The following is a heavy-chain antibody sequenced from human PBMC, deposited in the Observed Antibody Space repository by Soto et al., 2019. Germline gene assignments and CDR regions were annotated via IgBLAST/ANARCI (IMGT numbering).Heavy chain of an antibody. CDR3: ARDTPVAYYYDSSGYYLDY. CDR2: ISAYNGNT. D-gene: IGHD3-22*01. CDR1: GYTFTSYG. Sequence: QVQLVQSGAEVKKPGASVKVSCKASGYTFTSYGISWVRQAPGQGLEWMGWISAYNGNTNYAQKLQGRVTMTTDTSTSTAYMELRSLRSDDTAVYYCARDTPVAYYYDSSGYYLDYWGQGTLVTVSS. V-gene: IGHV1-18*01. J-gene: IGHJ4*02.